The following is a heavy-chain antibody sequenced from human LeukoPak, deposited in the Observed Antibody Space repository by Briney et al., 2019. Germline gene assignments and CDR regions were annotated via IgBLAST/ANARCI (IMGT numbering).Heavy chain of an antibody. V-gene: IGHV3-30*19. CDR3: ARDSQWLARRFDY. J-gene: IGHJ4*02. CDR2: IWYDGSNK. Sequence: PGRSQRLSCAASGFTFSSYGMHWVRQAPGKGLEWVAVIWYDGSNKYYADSVKGRFTISRDNSKNTLYLQMNSLRAEDTAVYYCARDSQWLARRFDYWGQGTLVTVSS. CDR1: GFTFSSYG. D-gene: IGHD6-19*01.